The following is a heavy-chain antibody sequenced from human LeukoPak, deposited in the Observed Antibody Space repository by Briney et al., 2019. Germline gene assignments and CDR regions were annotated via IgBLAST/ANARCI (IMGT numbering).Heavy chain of an antibody. CDR2: INWSGDTT. D-gene: IGHD6-13*01. V-gene: IGHV3-20*04. CDR3: ARDDSSSFDAFDI. CDR1: GFSFDDYG. J-gene: IGHJ3*02. Sequence: GGSLRLSCAASGFSFDDYGMSWIRHAPGKGLEWVSDINWSGDTTRYADSVKGRFTISRDNAKNSLYLQVNSLRAEDTAVYYCARDDSSSFDAFDIWGQGTMVTVSS.